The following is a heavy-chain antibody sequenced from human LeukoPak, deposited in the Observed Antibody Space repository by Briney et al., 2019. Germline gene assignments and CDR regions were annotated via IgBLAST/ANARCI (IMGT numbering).Heavy chain of an antibody. CDR2: IYYSGST. CDR3: ARVVGSGWFVY. Sequence: SETLSLTCTVSGGSISSSSYYWGWIRQPPGKGLEWIGSIYYSGSTYYNPCLKSRVTISVDTSKNQFSLKLSSVTAADTAVYYCARVVGSGWFVYWGQGTLVTVSS. D-gene: IGHD6-19*01. V-gene: IGHV4-39*07. J-gene: IGHJ5*01. CDR1: GGSISSSSYY.